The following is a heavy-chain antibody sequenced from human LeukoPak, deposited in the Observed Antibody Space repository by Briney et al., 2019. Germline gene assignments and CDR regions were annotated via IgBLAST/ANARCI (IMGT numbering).Heavy chain of an antibody. V-gene: IGHV3-21*01. D-gene: IGHD1-1*01. CDR3: ARGHTYNFAFDI. CDR2: ISSSSSYI. CDR1: GFTFSSYS. J-gene: IGHJ3*02. Sequence: PGGSLRLSCAASGFTFSSYSMNWVRQAPGKGLEWVSSISSSSSYIYYADSVKGRFTISRDNAKNSLYLQMNSLRAEDTAVYYCARGHTYNFAFDIWGQGTMVTVSS.